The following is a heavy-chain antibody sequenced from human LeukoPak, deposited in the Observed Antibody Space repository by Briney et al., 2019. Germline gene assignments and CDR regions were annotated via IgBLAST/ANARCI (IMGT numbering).Heavy chain of an antibody. Sequence: PSETLSLTCTVSGGSISSYYWSWIRQPPGKGLEWIGCIYYSGSTNYNPSLKSRVTISVDTSKNQFSLKLSSVTAADTAVYYCARVLPYYYDSSGYYYVGPFDYWGQGTLVTVSS. D-gene: IGHD3-22*01. J-gene: IGHJ4*02. V-gene: IGHV4-59*01. CDR3: ARVLPYYYDSSGYYYVGPFDY. CDR1: GGSISSYY. CDR2: IYYSGST.